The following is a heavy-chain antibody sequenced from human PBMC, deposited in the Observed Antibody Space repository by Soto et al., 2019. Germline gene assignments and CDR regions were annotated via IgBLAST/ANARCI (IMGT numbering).Heavy chain of an antibody. Sequence: ASVKVSCKASGGTFSSYAISWVRQATGQGLEWMGGMIPNFGTTSYAQKFQGRVTMTRNTSISTAYMELSSLRSEDTAVYYCARERTVAGNDYWGQGTLVTVSS. D-gene: IGHD6-19*01. V-gene: IGHV1-8*02. CDR2: MIPNFGTT. CDR1: GGTFSSYA. CDR3: ARERTVAGNDY. J-gene: IGHJ4*02.